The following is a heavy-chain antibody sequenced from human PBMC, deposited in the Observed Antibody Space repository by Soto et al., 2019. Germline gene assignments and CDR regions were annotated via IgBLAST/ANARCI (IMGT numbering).Heavy chain of an antibody. Sequence: GGSLRLSCAVSGFTFSSFEMIWVRQAPGKGLEWISYISDSGRTMYYADSVKGRFTISRDNAKNSLYLQMNSLRVEDTALYYCARSTVTSDWGQGTLVTVSS. CDR3: ARSTVTSD. CDR1: GFTFSSFE. CDR2: ISDSGRTM. V-gene: IGHV3-48*03. J-gene: IGHJ4*02. D-gene: IGHD4-17*01.